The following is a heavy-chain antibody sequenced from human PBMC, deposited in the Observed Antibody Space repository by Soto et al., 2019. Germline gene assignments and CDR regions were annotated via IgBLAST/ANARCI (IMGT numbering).Heavy chain of an antibody. Sequence: QMQLHESGPGLVKPSETLSLTCNVSGDSIGRYYWSWIRKSAEKGLEWIGRVYSTGGTAYNPALKGRVTISLDRSNNRVSLEMNSVTPADTAVYFCARDLSGTGLDIWGRGTSVTVSS. J-gene: IGHJ6*02. V-gene: IGHV4-4*07. CDR3: ARDLSGTGLDI. CDR2: VYSTGGT. CDR1: GDSIGRYY. D-gene: IGHD1-26*01.